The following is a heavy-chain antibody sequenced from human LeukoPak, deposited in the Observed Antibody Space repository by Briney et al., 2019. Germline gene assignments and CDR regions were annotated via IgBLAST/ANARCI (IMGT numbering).Heavy chain of an antibody. Sequence: GRSLRLSCAASGFTFSSYAMHWVRQAPGKGLEWVAVISYDGSNKYYADSVKGRFTISRDNAKNTLYLQMNSLRAEDTAVYYCARGGDGAVPDLDYWGQGTLVTVSS. CDR1: GFTFSSYA. CDR2: ISYDGSNK. V-gene: IGHV3-30*04. D-gene: IGHD2-21*02. J-gene: IGHJ4*02. CDR3: ARGGDGAVPDLDY.